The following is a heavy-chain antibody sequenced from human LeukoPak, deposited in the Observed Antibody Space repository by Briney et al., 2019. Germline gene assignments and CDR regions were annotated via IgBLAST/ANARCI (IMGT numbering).Heavy chain of an antibody. CDR2: TYYMSKWYN. CDR3: ARWIHTQHYFDS. V-gene: IGHV6-1*01. Sequence: SQTLSLTCVISGDSVSGNSAAWNWIRLSPSRGLEWLGRTYYMSKWYNDYAVSVRSRITINPDTSKNQFSLHLNSVTPEDTAVYFCARWIHTQHYFDSWGQGTLVTVSS. CDR1: GDSVSGNSAA. J-gene: IGHJ5*01. D-gene: IGHD5-18*01.